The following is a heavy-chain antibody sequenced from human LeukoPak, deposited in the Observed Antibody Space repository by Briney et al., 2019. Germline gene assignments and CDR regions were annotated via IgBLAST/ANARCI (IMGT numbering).Heavy chain of an antibody. Sequence: PSETLSLTCTVSGGSISNYYWSWIRQPPGKGLEWIGYIYYNGNTNCNPSLKSRVTISVDTSRNQFSLNLSSVTATDTAVYYCAKHYGPWGQGTLVAVSS. CDR2: IYYNGNT. CDR3: AKHYGP. J-gene: IGHJ5*02. V-gene: IGHV4-59*08. CDR1: GGSISNYY. D-gene: IGHD4-17*01.